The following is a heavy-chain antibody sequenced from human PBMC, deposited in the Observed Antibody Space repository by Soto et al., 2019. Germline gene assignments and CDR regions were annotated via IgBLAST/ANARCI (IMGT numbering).Heavy chain of an antibody. V-gene: IGHV4-59*01. J-gene: IGHJ5*02. CDR1: GGSISSYY. Sequence: SETLSLTCTVSGGSISSYYWSWIRQPPGKGLEWIGYIYYSGSTNYNPSLKSRVTISVDTSKNQFSLKLSSVTAADTAVYYCARGRRALNFDPWGQGTLVTVSS. CDR3: ARGRRALNFDP. CDR2: IYYSGST.